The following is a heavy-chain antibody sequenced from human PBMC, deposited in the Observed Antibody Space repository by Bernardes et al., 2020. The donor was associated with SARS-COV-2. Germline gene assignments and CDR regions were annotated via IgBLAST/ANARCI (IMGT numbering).Heavy chain of an antibody. Sequence: GGSLRLSCAASGFTFSSYAMSWVRQAPGKGLEWVSAISGSGGSTYYADSVKGRFTISRDNSKNTLYLQMNSLRAEDTAVYYCAKVRLRLGTALDAFDIWGQGTMVTVSS. CDR2: ISGSGGST. D-gene: IGHD3-16*01. J-gene: IGHJ3*02. V-gene: IGHV3-23*01. CDR3: AKVRLRLGTALDAFDI. CDR1: GFTFSSYA.